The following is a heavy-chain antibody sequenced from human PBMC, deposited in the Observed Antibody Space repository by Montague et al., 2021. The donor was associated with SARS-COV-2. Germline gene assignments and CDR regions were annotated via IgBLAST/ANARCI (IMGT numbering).Heavy chain of an antibody. CDR3: ASAPRYSFGFWAY. CDR2: INHSGYN. CDR1: GASSSNYY. Sequence: SETLSLTCAVYGASSSNYYWSWIRQSPGKGLEWVGEINHSGYNDYNPSLESRLTISLDSSKKQFSLKMTSVTAADTAIHYCASAPRYSFGFWAYWGQGTLVSVSS. J-gene: IGHJ4*02. D-gene: IGHD5-12*01. V-gene: IGHV4-34*01.